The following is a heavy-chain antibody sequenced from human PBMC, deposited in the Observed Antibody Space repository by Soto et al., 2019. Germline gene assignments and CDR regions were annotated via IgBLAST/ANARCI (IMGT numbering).Heavy chain of an antibody. D-gene: IGHD3-3*01. CDR2: ISSSSSTM. CDR1: VFTFISYS. V-gene: IGHV3-48*02. CDR3: ARNYDFWSGYRPKDAFDI. Sequence: GWSLRLSCASSVFTFISYSMNWVRQAPGKGLEWVSYISSSSSTMYYADSVKGRFTISRDNAKNSLYLQMNSLRDEDTAVYYCARNYDFWSGYRPKDAFDIWGQGTMVTVSS. J-gene: IGHJ3*02.